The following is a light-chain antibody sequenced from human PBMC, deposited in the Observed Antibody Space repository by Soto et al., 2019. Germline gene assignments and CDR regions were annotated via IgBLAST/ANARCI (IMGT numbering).Light chain of an antibody. CDR1: QSVSSSY. J-gene: IGKJ2*03. Sequence: EIVLTQSPGTLSLSPGERATLSCRASQSVSSSYLAWYQQKPSQAPRLLIYGASSRATGIPDRFSGSGSGTDFTLTISRLEPEDFAVYYCQQYDSSPRFGQGTKLEIK. V-gene: IGKV3-20*01. CDR3: QQYDSSPR. CDR2: GAS.